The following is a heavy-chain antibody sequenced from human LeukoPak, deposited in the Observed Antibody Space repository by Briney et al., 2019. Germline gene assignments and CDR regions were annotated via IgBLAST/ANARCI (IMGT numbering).Heavy chain of an antibody. D-gene: IGHD5-12*01. J-gene: IGHJ4*02. Sequence: GGSLRLSCAASGFTFSSNAMTWVRQAPGKGLEWVSAISGSGGSTYYADSVKGRFTISRDNSKNTLYLQMNSLRAEDTAVYYCAKVRPIKMATSHFDYWGQGTLVTVSS. V-gene: IGHV3-23*01. CDR3: AKVRPIKMATSHFDY. CDR1: GFTFSSNA. CDR2: ISGSGGST.